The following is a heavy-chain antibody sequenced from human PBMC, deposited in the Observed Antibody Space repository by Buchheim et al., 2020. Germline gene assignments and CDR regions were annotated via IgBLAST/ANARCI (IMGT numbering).Heavy chain of an antibody. V-gene: IGHV4-59*01. CDR1: DDSIRSYY. CDR2: FYYREAT. Sequence: VQLQQSGPGLVKPSETLSLICSVSDDSIRSYYWTWIRQPPGKGLEWIGYFYYREATSYNPSLKSRVTISVDTAKNKVYLNLRSVTAADTALYYCARVPILSVAVPYIDVWGQET. CDR3: ARVPILSVAVPYIDV. D-gene: IGHD6-19*01. J-gene: IGHJ4*02.